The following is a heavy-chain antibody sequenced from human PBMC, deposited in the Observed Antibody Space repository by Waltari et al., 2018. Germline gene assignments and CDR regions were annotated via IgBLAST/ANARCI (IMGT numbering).Heavy chain of an antibody. Sequence: QVQLVESGGGVVQPGRSLRLSCAASGFTFSSYAMHWVRQAPGKGLEWVAVISYDGSNKYYADSVKGRCTISRDNSKNTLYLQMNSLRAEDTAVYYCARDGDSSSYFDYWGQGTLVTVSS. CDR3: ARDGDSSSYFDY. V-gene: IGHV3-30-3*01. CDR1: GFTFSSYA. CDR2: ISYDGSNK. J-gene: IGHJ4*02. D-gene: IGHD6-13*01.